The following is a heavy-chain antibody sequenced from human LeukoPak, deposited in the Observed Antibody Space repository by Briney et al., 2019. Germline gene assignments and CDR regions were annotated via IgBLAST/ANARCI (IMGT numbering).Heavy chain of an antibody. CDR2: IYHSGST. Sequence: SETLSLTCAVSGGSISSGGYSWSWIRQPPGKGLEWIGYIYHSGSTYYNPSLKSRVTISVDRSKNQFSLKLSSVTAADTAVYHCARRAVLRDLDYWGQGTLVTVSS. J-gene: IGHJ4*02. D-gene: IGHD3-10*01. V-gene: IGHV4-30-2*01. CDR3: ARRAVLRDLDY. CDR1: GGSISSGGYS.